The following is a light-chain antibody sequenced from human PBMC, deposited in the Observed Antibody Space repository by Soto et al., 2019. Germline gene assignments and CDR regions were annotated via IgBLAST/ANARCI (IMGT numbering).Light chain of an antibody. V-gene: IGKV1-27*01. CDR3: QKYNDFPWT. CDR2: AAS. J-gene: IGKJ1*01. CDR1: QGVSNY. Sequence: DIQMTQSPSSLSAFVGDRVTITCRASQGVSNYLAWYQQKPGKVPKILIYAASTLQSGVSPRFSASGSGTDFTLTISSLQPEDVATYYWQKYNDFPWTFGQGTKVDI.